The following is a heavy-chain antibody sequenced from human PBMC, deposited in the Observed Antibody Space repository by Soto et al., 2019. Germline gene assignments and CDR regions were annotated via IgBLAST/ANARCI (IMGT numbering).Heavy chain of an antibody. D-gene: IGHD4-17*01. CDR3: AKDHAWGRRVTTRFDY. CDR2: ISDSGDST. Sequence: VQLLESGGNLVQPGGSLRLSCAASGFTFSTYGMTWVRQAPGKGLEWVSSISDSGDSTYYADSVKGRFTISRDNSKNTLFLQMNSLRAEDTAVYYCAKDHAWGRRVTTRFDYWGQGALVTVSS. J-gene: IGHJ4*02. V-gene: IGHV3-23*01. CDR1: GFTFSTYG.